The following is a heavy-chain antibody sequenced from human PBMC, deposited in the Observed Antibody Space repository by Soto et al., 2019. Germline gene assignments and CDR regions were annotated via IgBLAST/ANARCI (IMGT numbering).Heavy chain of an antibody. CDR2: FGGDENYT. J-gene: IGHJ6*02. D-gene: IGHD3-3*01. CDR1: GFSVKRYW. Sequence: GSLRLSCGASGFSVKRYWMHWVRQAPGKGLVWLSRFGGDENYTDYADSVRGRFTISRDIAKNTIYLQMNSLRAEDTAVYYCGKGKELGVVRYGLDAWGQGTTVTVSS. V-gene: IGHV3-74*01. CDR3: GKGKELGVVRYGLDA.